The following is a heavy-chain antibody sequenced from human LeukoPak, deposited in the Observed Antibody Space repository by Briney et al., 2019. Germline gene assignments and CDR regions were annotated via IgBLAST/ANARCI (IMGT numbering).Heavy chain of an antibody. CDR3: ARVGSSSWGPYYYYYYMDV. Sequence: ASVKVFCKASGYTFTSYDINWVRQATGQGLEWMGWMNPNSGNTGYAQKFQGRVTMTRNTSISTAYMELSSLRSEDTAVYYCARVGSSSWGPYYYYYYMDVWGKGTTVTVSS. V-gene: IGHV1-8*01. D-gene: IGHD6-13*01. CDR2: MNPNSGNT. J-gene: IGHJ6*03. CDR1: GYTFTSYD.